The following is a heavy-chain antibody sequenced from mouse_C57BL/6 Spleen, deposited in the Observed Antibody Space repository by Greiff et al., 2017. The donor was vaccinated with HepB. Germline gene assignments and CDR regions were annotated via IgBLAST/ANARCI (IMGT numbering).Heavy chain of an antibody. CDR2: IYPGDGDT. CDR1: GYAFSSSW. Sequence: QVQLQQSGPELVKPGASVKISCKASGYAFSSSWMNWVKQRPGKGLGWIGRIYPGDGDTNYNGKFKGKATLTADKSSSTAYMQLSSLTSEDSAVYFCAGAITTVVAKYFDYWGQGTTLTVSS. V-gene: IGHV1-82*01. D-gene: IGHD1-1*01. J-gene: IGHJ2*01. CDR3: AGAITTVVAKYFDY.